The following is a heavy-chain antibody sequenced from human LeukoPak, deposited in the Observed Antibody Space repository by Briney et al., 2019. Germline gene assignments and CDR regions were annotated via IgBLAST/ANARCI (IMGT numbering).Heavy chain of an antibody. Sequence: GGSLRLSCAASGFTVSSDYMSWVRQPPGKGLEWVSVIYSGGSTNYADSVKGRFTITRDNSKNTLHLQMNSLRVEDTAVYYCARGQSYYEAFDIWGQGTMVTVSS. CDR2: IYSGGST. CDR3: ARGQSYYEAFDI. V-gene: IGHV3-53*03. D-gene: IGHD1-26*01. CDR1: GFTVSSDY. J-gene: IGHJ3*02.